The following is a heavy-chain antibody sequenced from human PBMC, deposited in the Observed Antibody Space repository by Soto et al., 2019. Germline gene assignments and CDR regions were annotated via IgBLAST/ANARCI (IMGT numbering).Heavy chain of an antibody. D-gene: IGHD1-26*01. J-gene: IGHJ3*01. CDR1: RLTFNIYD. CDR3: AIIHSGSFGFDV. V-gene: IGHV3-30*03. CDR2: ISHDGSKK. Sequence: QVYLVESGGGVVQPGRSLRLSCAASRLTFNIYDIYWVRQAPGKGLEWVALISHDGSKKYYAESVKGRFTISRDNSNNTLYLQMNSLRGEDTAIYHCAIIHSGSFGFDVWGQGTVVTFSS.